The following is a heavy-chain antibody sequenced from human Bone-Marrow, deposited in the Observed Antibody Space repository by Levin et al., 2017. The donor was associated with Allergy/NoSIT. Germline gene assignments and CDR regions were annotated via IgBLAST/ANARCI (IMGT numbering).Heavy chain of an antibody. CDR1: GITFSSYT. J-gene: IGHJ4*02. CDR2: ITRNGDI. V-gene: IGHV3-21*06. Sequence: GASVKVSCVTSGITFSSYTMNWVRQAPGKGPEWVSCITRNGDIDYADSVKGRFTISRDNAANTLYLQMNSLRDEDTAVYYCARDDASGSRTRGIYWGQGTLVTVSS. D-gene: IGHD3-10*01. CDR3: ARDDASGSRTRGIY.